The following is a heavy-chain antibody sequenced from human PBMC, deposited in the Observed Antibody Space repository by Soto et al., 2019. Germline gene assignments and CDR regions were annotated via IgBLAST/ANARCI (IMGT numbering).Heavy chain of an antibody. Sequence: SETLSLTCTVSGGSISGYYWSWVRQPPGKGLEWIGYMYNTGSTVYNPSFKSRVTISVDTSKNQFSLKLSSVTAADTAVYYCASITMVRGVPYWGQGTLVTVSS. V-gene: IGHV4-59*01. CDR1: GGSISGYY. D-gene: IGHD3-10*01. J-gene: IGHJ4*02. CDR3: ASITMVRGVPY. CDR2: MYNTGST.